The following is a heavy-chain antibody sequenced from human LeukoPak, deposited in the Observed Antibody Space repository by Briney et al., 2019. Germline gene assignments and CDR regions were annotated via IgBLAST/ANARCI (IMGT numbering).Heavy chain of an antibody. V-gene: IGHV3-23*01. CDR3: AKGFVDTAMVYFDY. Sequence: GGSLGLSCAASGFTFSSYAMSWVRQAQGQGLEGVSAISGSGGSTYYADSVKGRFTISRDNSKNTLYLQMNSLRAEDTAVYYCAKGFVDTAMVYFDYWGQGTLVTVSS. J-gene: IGHJ4*02. D-gene: IGHD5-18*01. CDR1: GFTFSSYA. CDR2: ISGSGGST.